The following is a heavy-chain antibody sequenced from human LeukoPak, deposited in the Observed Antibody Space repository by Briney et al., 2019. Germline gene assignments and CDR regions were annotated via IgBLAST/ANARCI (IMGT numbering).Heavy chain of an antibody. V-gene: IGHV3-23*01. J-gene: IGHJ5*01. CDR1: GFTFYMYA. D-gene: IGHD3-22*01. Sequence: GGSLRLSCQASGFTFYMYAMSWVRQAPGKGLEWVASMCGTAGCTFYPDSVKGRFTISRDNSKNVLYLRMNSLAAEDTAIYYCAKDRPNFHENSGHYYRRDGDSWGQGTLVTVSS. CDR2: MCGTAGCT. CDR3: AKDRPNFHENSGHYYRRDGDS.